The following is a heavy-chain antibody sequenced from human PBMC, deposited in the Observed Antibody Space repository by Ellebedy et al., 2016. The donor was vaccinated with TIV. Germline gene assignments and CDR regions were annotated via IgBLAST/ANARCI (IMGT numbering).Heavy chain of an antibody. J-gene: IGHJ4*02. CDR3: ACLPDSRVGFVDIPMVWGR. Sequence: SETLSLTCDVSDDYISRSNWWSWVRQPPGKGLEWIGEISHTGSTNSNPSLKSRLTISVDESKNQFSLKLTSVTAADTAIYYWACLPDSRVGFVDIPMVWGRWGPGTLVTVSA. V-gene: IGHV4-4*02. CDR2: ISHTGST. CDR1: DDYISRSNW. D-gene: IGHD3-10*01.